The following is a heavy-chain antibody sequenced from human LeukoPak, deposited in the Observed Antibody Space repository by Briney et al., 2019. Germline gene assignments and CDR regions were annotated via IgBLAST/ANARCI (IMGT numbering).Heavy chain of an antibody. Sequence: SETLSLTCTVSGGSMSSSSYYSGWIRQPPGKGLEWFGSIYYSGSTYYNPSLKSRVTISVDTSKNQFSLKLSSVTAADTAVYFCARDWGVEGRPGYMDVWGKGTTVTVSS. CDR1: GGSMSSSSYY. J-gene: IGHJ6*03. V-gene: IGHV4-39*07. D-gene: IGHD6-6*01. CDR3: ARDWGVEGRPGYMDV. CDR2: IYYSGST.